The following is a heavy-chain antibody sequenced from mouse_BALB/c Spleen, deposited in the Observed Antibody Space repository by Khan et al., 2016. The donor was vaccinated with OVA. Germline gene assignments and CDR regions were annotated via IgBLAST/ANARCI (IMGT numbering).Heavy chain of an antibody. CDR1: GLNIKDTY. J-gene: IGHJ2*01. CDR3: ARMVRK. CDR2: IDPPNGNT. Sequence: VQLNDSGAELVKSGATVTSSCTASGLNIKDTYLHCLKQCPEQGLSWIGRIDPPNGNTKYDPKFQGKATTSADQSSNSVYPQISRLTSEDTAVYCCARMVRKWGQGTTLTVSS. V-gene: IGHV14-3*02. D-gene: IGHD2-3*01.